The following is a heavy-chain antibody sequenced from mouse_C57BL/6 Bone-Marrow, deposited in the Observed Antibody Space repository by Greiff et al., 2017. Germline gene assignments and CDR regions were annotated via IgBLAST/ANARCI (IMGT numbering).Heavy chain of an antibody. CDR2: ISYDGSN. Sequence: EVKLMESGPGLVKPSQSLSLTCSVTGYSITSGYYWNWIRQFPGNKLEWMGYISYDGSNNYNPSLKNRISITRDTSKNQFFLKLNSVTTEDTATYYCARRNYGSTSRGQGTLVTVSA. D-gene: IGHD1-1*01. CDR3: ARRNYGSTS. V-gene: IGHV3-6*01. J-gene: IGHJ3*01. CDR1: GYSITSGYY.